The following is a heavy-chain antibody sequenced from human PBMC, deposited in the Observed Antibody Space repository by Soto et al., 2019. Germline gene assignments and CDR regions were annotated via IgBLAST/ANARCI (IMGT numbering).Heavy chain of an antibody. D-gene: IGHD6-13*01. Sequence: QVQLVESGGGVVQPGRSLRLSCAASGFTFSTYAVHWVRQAPGKGLEWVAVMSYDGSKKYYADSVKGRFTISRDNSKNTLFLQINSLRPEDTAVYYCARGHTSSWYYGDYWGRGTLVTVSS. J-gene: IGHJ4*02. CDR3: ARGHTSSWYYGDY. V-gene: IGHV3-30-3*01. CDR1: GFTFSTYA. CDR2: MSYDGSKK.